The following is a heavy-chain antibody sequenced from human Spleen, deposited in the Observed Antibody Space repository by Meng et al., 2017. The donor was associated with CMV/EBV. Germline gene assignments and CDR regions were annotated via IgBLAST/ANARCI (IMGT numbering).Heavy chain of an antibody. V-gene: IGHV3-48*04. D-gene: IGHD6-6*01. CDR3: AGFEGLVGY. Sequence: GESLKISCAASGFTFSTYTFNWVRQAPGKGLEWVSYITSSSTTYYADSVKGRFTISRDNAKNSLFLQMNSLRAEDTAVYYCAGFEGLVGYWGQGTLVTVSS. J-gene: IGHJ4*02. CDR2: ITSSSTT. CDR1: GFTFSTYT.